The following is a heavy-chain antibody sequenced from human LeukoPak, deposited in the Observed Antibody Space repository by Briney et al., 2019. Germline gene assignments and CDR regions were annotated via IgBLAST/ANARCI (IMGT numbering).Heavy chain of an antibody. CDR3: ARAIQFGGYFDY. J-gene: IGHJ4*02. V-gene: IGHV3-53*01. CDR1: GFTLSGDY. CDR2: IFGASTT. Sequence: HPGGSLRLSCAASGFTLSGDYMSWVRQAPGKGLEWVSVIFGASTTYYADSVKGRFTISRDNSKNTLYLQMNSLRAEDTAVYYCARAIQFGGYFDYWGQGTPVPVST. D-gene: IGHD2-15*01.